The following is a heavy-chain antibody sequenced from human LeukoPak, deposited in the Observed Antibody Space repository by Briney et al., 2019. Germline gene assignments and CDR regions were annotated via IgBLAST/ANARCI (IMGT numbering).Heavy chain of an antibody. CDR1: GFTFSSYA. V-gene: IGHV3-30*04. CDR3: ARVAAAGKDYYFDY. D-gene: IGHD6-13*01. J-gene: IGHJ4*02. CDR2: ISYDGSNK. Sequence: GGSLRLSCAASGFTFSSYAMHWVRQAPGKGLEWVAVISYDGSNKYYADSVKGRFTISRDNSKSTLYLQMNSLRAEDTAVYYCARVAAAGKDYYFDYWGQGTLVTVSS.